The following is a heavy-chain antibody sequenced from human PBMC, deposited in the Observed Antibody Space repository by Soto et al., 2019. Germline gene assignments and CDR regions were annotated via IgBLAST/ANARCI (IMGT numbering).Heavy chain of an antibody. CDR1: GGTFSSYA. J-gene: IGHJ6*02. V-gene: IGHV1-69*13. CDR3: ARGSITGTTLLYYYGMDV. Sequence: GASVKVSCKASGGTFSSYAISWVRQAPGQGLEWMGGIIPIIGTANYAQKFQGRATITADESTSTAYMELSSLRSEDTAVYYCARGSITGTTLLYYYGMDVWGQGTTVTVPS. CDR2: IIPIIGTA. D-gene: IGHD1-7*01.